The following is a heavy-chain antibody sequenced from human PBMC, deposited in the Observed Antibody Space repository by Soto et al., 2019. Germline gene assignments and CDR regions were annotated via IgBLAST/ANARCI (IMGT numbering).Heavy chain of an antibody. V-gene: IGHV4-34*01. CDR2: INHSGST. Sequence: SETLSLTCAVYGGSFSGYYWSWIRQPPGKGLEWIGEINHSGSTNYNPSLKSRVTISVDTSKNQFSLKLSSVTAADTAVYYCARDSLVGAAEVRFDPWGQGTLVTVSS. CDR1: GGSFSGYY. J-gene: IGHJ5*02. D-gene: IGHD1-26*01. CDR3: ARDSLVGAAEVRFDP.